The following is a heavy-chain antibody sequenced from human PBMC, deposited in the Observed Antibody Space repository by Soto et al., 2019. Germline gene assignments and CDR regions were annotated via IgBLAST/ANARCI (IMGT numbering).Heavy chain of an antibody. CDR1: GGSFSGYY. V-gene: IGHV4-34*01. CDR3: ARGFRAMVRGVHYYYYYMDV. J-gene: IGHJ6*03. D-gene: IGHD3-10*01. Sequence: SETLSLTCAVYGGSFSGYYWSWIRQPPGKGLEWIGEINHSGSTNYNPSLKSRVTISVDTSKNQFSLKLSSVTAADTAVYYCARGFRAMVRGVHYYYYYMDVWGKGTTVTVSS. CDR2: INHSGST.